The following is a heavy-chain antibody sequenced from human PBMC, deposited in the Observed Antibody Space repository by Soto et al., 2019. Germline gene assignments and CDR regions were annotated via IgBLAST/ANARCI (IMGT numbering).Heavy chain of an antibody. J-gene: IGHJ3*02. D-gene: IGHD5-12*01. Sequence: QVQLVQSGAEVKKPGSSVKVSCKASGGTFSSYAISWMRQAPGQGLEWMGGIIPIFGTANYAQKFQGRVTITADESTSTAYMELSSLRSEDTAVYYCADRRDGYNFGAFDIWGQGTMVTVSS. CDR3: ADRRDGYNFGAFDI. V-gene: IGHV1-69*01. CDR1: GGTFSSYA. CDR2: IIPIFGTA.